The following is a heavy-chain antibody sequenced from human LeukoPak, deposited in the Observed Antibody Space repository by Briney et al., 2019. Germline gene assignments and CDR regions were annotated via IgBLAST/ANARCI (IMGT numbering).Heavy chain of an antibody. J-gene: IGHJ4*02. D-gene: IGHD2-2*02. V-gene: IGHV1-2*02. CDR1: GYTFTGYY. Sequence: ASVKVSCKASGYTFTGYYMHWVRQAPGQGLGWMGWINPNSGGTNYAQKFQGRVTMTRDTSISTAYMELSRLRSDDTAVYYCARALRYCSSTSCYTFDYWGQGTLVTVSS. CDR3: ARALRYCSSTSCYTFDY. CDR2: INPNSGGT.